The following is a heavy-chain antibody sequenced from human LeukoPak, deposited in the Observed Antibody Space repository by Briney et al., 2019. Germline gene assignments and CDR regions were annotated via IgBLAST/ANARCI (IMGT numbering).Heavy chain of an antibody. D-gene: IGHD6-19*01. J-gene: IGHJ5*02. Sequence: ASVKVSCRASGFIFTDYYIHWVRRAPGQGLEWRGWINPNSGDTNYAQNFQGRVTMTRDTSISTAYMELSRLRSDDTAVYYCARAEYSSGLNWFDPWGQGTLVTVSS. CDR3: ARAEYSSGLNWFDP. CDR1: GFIFTDYY. V-gene: IGHV1-2*02. CDR2: INPNSGDT.